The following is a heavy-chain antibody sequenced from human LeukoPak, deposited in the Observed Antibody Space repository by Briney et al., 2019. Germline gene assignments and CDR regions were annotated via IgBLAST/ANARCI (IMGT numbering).Heavy chain of an antibody. Sequence: GESLKISCKGSGYSCTSFWIGWVRQMPGKGLEWMGIIYPGDSDTRYSPSFQGQVTISVDKSINIAYLQWGSLKASDTAMYYCARSGGYYLSAFDLWGQGTMVTVSS. CDR1: GYSCTSFW. CDR2: IYPGDSDT. V-gene: IGHV5-51*01. CDR3: ARSGGYYLSAFDL. J-gene: IGHJ3*01. D-gene: IGHD3-22*01.